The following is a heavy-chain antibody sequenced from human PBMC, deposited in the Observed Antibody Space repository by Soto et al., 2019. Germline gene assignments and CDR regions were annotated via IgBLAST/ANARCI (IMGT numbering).Heavy chain of an antibody. CDR3: TTDQGDIVVVVAATPNGMDV. CDR2: IKSKTDGGTT. Sequence: EVQLVESGGGLVKPGGSLRLSCAASGFTFSNAWMSWVRQAPGKGLEWVGRIKSKTDGGTTDYAAPVKGRFTISRDDSKNTLYLQMNSLKPEDTAVYYCTTDQGDIVVVVAATPNGMDVWGQGTTVTVFS. J-gene: IGHJ6*02. D-gene: IGHD2-15*01. CDR1: GFTFSNAW. V-gene: IGHV3-15*01.